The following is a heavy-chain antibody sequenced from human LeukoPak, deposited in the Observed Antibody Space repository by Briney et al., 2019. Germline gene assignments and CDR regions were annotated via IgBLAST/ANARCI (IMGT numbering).Heavy chain of an antibody. D-gene: IGHD3-16*01. CDR1: GFTFKKYD. CDR2: IRASGGAT. Sequence: GSLRLSCAASGFTFKKYDVTWVRQAPGKGLEWVSGIRASGGATYYADSVKGRFTISRDNSKNTLYLQMNSLRADDTAVYYCAKDQYYEQYYFDYWGQGTLVTVSS. CDR3: AKDQYYEQYYFDY. V-gene: IGHV3-23*01. J-gene: IGHJ4*02.